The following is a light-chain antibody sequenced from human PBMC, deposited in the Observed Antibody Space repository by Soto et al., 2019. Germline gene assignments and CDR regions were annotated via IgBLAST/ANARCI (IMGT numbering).Light chain of an antibody. CDR3: QTWGTGIHV. Sequence: QLVLTQSPSASASLGASVKLTCTLSSGHSSYAIAWHQQQPEKGPRYLMKLNNDGSHSKGDGIPDRFSGSSSGAERYLIISSLQSEDEADYYCQTWGTGIHVFGTGTKLTVL. CDR1: SGHSSYA. CDR2: LNNDGSH. J-gene: IGLJ1*01. V-gene: IGLV4-69*01.